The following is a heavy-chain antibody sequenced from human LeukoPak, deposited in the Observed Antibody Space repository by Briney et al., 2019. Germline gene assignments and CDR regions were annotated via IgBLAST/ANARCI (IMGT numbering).Heavy chain of an antibody. J-gene: IGHJ4*02. CDR3: ARQSSKGVIANYFDY. V-gene: IGHV3-23*01. CDR1: GFTFTRYG. CDR2: ISGSGDST. D-gene: IGHD2-21*01. Sequence: GGSLRLSCAASGFTFTRYGMSWVRQAPGKGLEWVSSISGSGDSTYYADSVKGRFTLSRDNFKNTLYLQMSSLRAEDTAIYYCARQSSKGVIANYFDYWGQGTLVTVSS.